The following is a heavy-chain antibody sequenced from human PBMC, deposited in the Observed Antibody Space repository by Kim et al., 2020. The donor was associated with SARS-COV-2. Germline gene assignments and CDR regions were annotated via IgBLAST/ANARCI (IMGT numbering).Heavy chain of an antibody. CDR3: AREFVSGTNQWGYFDY. D-gene: IGHD3-10*01. Sequence: SETLSLTCTVSGGSISSGGYYWSWIRQHPGKGLEWIGYIYYSGSTYYNPSLKSRVTISVDTSKNQFSLKLSSVTAADTAVYYCAREFVSGTNQWGYFDYWGQGTLVTVSS. J-gene: IGHJ4*02. V-gene: IGHV4-31*03. CDR2: IYYSGST. CDR1: GGSISSGGYY.